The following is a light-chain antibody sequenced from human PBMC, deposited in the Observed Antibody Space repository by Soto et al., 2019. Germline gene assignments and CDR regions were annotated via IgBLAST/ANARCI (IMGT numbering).Light chain of an antibody. CDR2: GAS. CDR1: QSVSSN. J-gene: IGKJ2*01. Sequence: EIVMTQSPATLSVSPGERATLSCRASQSVSSNLAWYQQKPGQAPTLLIYGASARASGIPARFSGSGSGTEFTLTISSLQSEDFAVYYCQHYNNWPSTFGQGTKLEIK. CDR3: QHYNNWPST. V-gene: IGKV3-15*01.